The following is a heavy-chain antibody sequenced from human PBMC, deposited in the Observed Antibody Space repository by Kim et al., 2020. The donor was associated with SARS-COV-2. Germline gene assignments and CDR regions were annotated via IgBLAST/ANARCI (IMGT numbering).Heavy chain of an antibody. D-gene: IGHD4-17*01. J-gene: IGHJ6*02. Sequence: RVTISVDTSKNQFSLKLSSVTAADTAVYYCARDRGPYGDYVYDYYYGMDVWGQGTTVTVSS. CDR3: ARDRGPYGDYVYDYYYGMDV. V-gene: IGHV4-39*07.